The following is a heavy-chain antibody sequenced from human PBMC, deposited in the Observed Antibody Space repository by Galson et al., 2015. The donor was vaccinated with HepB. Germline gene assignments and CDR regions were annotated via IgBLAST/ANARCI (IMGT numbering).Heavy chain of an antibody. CDR2: INQDESEK. D-gene: IGHD2-21*02. J-gene: IGHJ4*02. Sequence: SLRLSCAASGFTFSIYWMSWVRQVPGKGLEWVANINQDESEKYYVDSLKGRFTFSRDNAKNSLYLQMNSLRAEDTGVYYCVRKGWVVETWGDYWGRGTLVTVSS. V-gene: IGHV3-7*01. CDR1: GFTFSIYW. CDR3: VRKGWVVETWGDY.